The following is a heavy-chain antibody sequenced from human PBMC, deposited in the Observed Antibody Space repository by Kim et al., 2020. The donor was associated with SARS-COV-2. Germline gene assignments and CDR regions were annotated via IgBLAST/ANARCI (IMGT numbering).Heavy chain of an antibody. CDR1: GYSFTSYW. CDR3: ARQYYDSSGPKLKYFQH. J-gene: IGHJ1*01. D-gene: IGHD3-22*01. V-gene: IGHV5-51*01. Sequence: GESLKISCKGSGYSFTSYWIGWVRQMPGKGLEWMGIIYPGDSDTRYSPSFQGQVTISADKSISTAYLQWSSLKASDTAMYYCARQYYDSSGPKLKYFQHWGQGTLVTVSS. CDR2: IYPGDSDT.